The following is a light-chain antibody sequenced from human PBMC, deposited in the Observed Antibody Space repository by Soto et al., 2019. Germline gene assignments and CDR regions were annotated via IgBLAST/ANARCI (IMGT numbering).Light chain of an antibody. J-gene: IGLJ1*01. CDR2: GNS. CDR1: SSNIGAGYD. Sequence: QSVLTQPPSVSGAPGQRVTISCTGSSSNIGAGYDVHWYQQLPGTAPKLLIYGNSNRPSGVPDRFSGSKSGTSASLAITGLQAEDGADYYCQSYASTLSVYFFGTGTKVTAL. V-gene: IGLV1-40*01. CDR3: QSYASTLSVYF.